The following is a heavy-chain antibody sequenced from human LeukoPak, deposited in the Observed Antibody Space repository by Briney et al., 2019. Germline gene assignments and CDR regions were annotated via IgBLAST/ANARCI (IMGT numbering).Heavy chain of an antibody. J-gene: IGHJ3*02. CDR3: ARDSGGTHYDSEDAFDI. D-gene: IGHD3-22*01. Sequence: GGSLRLSCAASGFTFSSYSMNWVRQAPGKGLEWVSYISSSSSTIYYADSVKGRFTISRDNAKNSLYLQMNSLRAEDTAVYYCARDSGGTHYDSEDAFDIWGQGTMVTVSS. CDR2: ISSSSSTI. V-gene: IGHV3-48*01. CDR1: GFTFSSYS.